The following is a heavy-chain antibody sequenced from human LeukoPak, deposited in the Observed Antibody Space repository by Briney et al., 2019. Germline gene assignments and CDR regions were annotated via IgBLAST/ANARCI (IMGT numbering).Heavy chain of an antibody. V-gene: IGHV4-34*01. CDR1: GGSFSGYY. CDR2: SNHSGST. CDR3: ARGLVRGVIRGDY. Sequence: TSETLSLTCAVYGGSFSGYYWSWIRKPPGKGLGLMGESNHSGSTNYNPALKSRVTISVDTSKNQFSLKLSSVTAADTAVYYCARGLVRGVIRGDYWGQGTLVTVSS. J-gene: IGHJ4*02. D-gene: IGHD3-10*01.